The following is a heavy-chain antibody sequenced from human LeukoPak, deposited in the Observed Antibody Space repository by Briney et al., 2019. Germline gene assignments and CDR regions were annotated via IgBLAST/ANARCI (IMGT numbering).Heavy chain of an antibody. V-gene: IGHV3-30-3*01. CDR3: AREGYYGSGSPPSLYFDY. CDR2: TSSDLNVK. CDR1: GFTFRNYV. J-gene: IGHJ4*02. D-gene: IGHD3-10*01. Sequence: GGSLRLSCAASGFTFRNYVIHWVRQAPGKGLEWVTVTSSDLNVKLYADSVKGRFTISRDNSRSTLYLQMNSLRPEDTAIYYCAREGYYGSGSPPSLYFDYWGQGTLVTVSS.